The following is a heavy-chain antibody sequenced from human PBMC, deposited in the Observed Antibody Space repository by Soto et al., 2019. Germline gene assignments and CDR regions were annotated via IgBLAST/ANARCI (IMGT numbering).Heavy chain of an antibody. V-gene: IGHV3-72*01. CDR3: ARGSFDY. Sequence: EVQLVESGGGLVQPGGSLRLSCAASGFTFSDHYMDWVRQAPGKGLEWVGRTRNKANSYTTEYAAAVKGRFTISRDDSKSSLYLQMNSLKTEDTAVYYCARGSFDYWGQGTLVTVSS. CDR2: TRNKANSYTT. J-gene: IGHJ4*02. D-gene: IGHD3-10*01. CDR1: GFTFSDHY.